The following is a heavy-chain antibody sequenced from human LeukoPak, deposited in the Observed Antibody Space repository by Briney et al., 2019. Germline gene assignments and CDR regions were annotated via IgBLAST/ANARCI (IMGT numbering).Heavy chain of an antibody. D-gene: IGHD3-16*02. Sequence: SVKVSCKASGYTFTSYDINWVRQAPGQGLEWMGGIIPIFGTANYAQKFQGRVTITADESTSTAYMELSSLRSEDTAVYYCARQYYDYVWGSYRYTDYYYYMDVWGKGTTVTISS. CDR1: GYTFTSYD. V-gene: IGHV1-69*13. J-gene: IGHJ6*03. CDR2: IIPIFGTA. CDR3: ARQYYDYVWGSYRYTDYYYYMDV.